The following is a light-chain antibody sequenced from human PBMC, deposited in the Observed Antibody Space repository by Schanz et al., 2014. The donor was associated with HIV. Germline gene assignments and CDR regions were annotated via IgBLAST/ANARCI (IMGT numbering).Light chain of an antibody. CDR2: ANN. CDR1: TSNIGSNH. V-gene: IGLV1-44*01. CDR3: AAWDDSLNGWV. Sequence: QSVLTQPPSASGTPGQRVTISCSGSTSNIGSNHVDWYQQLPGTAPSLLIQANNQRPSGVPDRFSGSKSGTSASLAISGLRSEDEADYHCAAWDDSLNGWVFGGGTKLTV. J-gene: IGLJ3*02.